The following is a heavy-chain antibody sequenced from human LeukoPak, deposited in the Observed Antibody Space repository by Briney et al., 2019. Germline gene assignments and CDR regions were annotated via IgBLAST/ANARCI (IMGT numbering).Heavy chain of an antibody. V-gene: IGHV1-18*01. J-gene: IGHJ4*02. CDR2: ISAYNGNT. D-gene: IGHD3-22*01. CDR3: ASGDYCDSSGYYYN. Sequence: ASVKVSWKASGYTFTSYGISWVRQTPGQGLEWMGWISAYNGNTNYAQKLQGRVTMTTDTSTSTAYMELRSLRSDDTAVYYCASGDYCDSSGYYYNWGQGTLVTVSS. CDR1: GYTFTSYG.